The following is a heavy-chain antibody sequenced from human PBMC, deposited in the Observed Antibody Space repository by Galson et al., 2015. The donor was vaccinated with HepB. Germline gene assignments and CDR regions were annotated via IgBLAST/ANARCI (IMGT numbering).Heavy chain of an antibody. V-gene: IGHV1-3*01. J-gene: IGHJ4*02. D-gene: IGHD3-22*01. CDR1: GYTFTSYA. CDR2: INAGNGNT. CDR3: ARGGGGITMIPAFY. Sequence: SVKVSCKASGYTFTSYAMHWVRQAPGQRLEWMGWINAGNGNTKYSQKFQGRVTITRDTSASTAYMELSSLRSEDTAVYYCARGGGGITMIPAFYWGQGTLVTVSS.